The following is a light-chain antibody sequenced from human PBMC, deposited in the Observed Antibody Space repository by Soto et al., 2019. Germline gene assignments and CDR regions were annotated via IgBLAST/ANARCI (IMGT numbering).Light chain of an antibody. J-gene: IGKJ1*01. Sequence: ETFLTQSPGTLSLSPGEGATLSRRASRGVSANYFACYQQNPGQAPTLLIYGASIRAAGIPDRFSGSGSGTDFTLTIRRLEPEDFAVYYCQQYGSSPRTFGQGTKVDIK. V-gene: IGKV3-20*01. CDR3: QQYGSSPRT. CDR2: GAS. CDR1: RGVSANY.